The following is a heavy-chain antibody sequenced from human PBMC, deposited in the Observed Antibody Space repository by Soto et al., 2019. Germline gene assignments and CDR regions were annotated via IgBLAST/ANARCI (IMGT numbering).Heavy chain of an antibody. CDR1: GGSFSGYY. CDR2: IYYSGST. CDR3: ARDNLYWFDP. V-gene: IGHV4-59*01. J-gene: IGHJ5*02. Sequence: PSETLSLTCAVYGGSFSGYYWSWIRQPPGKGLEWIGYIYYSGSTNYNPSLKSRVTISVDTSKNQFSLKLSSVTAADTAVYYCARDNLYWFDPWGQGTLVTVSS.